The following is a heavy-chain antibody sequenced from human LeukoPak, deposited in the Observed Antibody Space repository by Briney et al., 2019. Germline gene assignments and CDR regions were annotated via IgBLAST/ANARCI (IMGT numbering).Heavy chain of an antibody. Sequence: PGGSLRLSCAASGFTFSSYSMNWVRQAPGKGLEWVSSISSSSSYIYYADSVKGRFTISRDNAKNSLYLQMNSLRAEDTAVYYCARAYYYDSSGYSINWFDPWGQGTLVTVSS. CDR3: ARAYYYDSSGYSINWFDP. J-gene: IGHJ5*02. CDR1: GFTFSSYS. D-gene: IGHD3-22*01. V-gene: IGHV3-21*01. CDR2: ISSSSSYI.